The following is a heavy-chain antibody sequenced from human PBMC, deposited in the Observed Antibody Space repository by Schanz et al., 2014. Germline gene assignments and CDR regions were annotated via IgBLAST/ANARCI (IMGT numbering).Heavy chain of an antibody. CDR1: GFRFDDYA. Sequence: EVQLVESGGGLVQPGRSLRLSCVASGFRFDDYAMHWVRQAPGKGLEWVSGMSWNAGSLGYGDSVKGRFTISRDNSKNTVNLQMNSLRAEDTAVYYCARGDPVAGLDYWGRGTLVTVSS. J-gene: IGHJ4*02. CDR2: MSWNAGSL. V-gene: IGHV3-9*01. CDR3: ARGDPVAGLDY.